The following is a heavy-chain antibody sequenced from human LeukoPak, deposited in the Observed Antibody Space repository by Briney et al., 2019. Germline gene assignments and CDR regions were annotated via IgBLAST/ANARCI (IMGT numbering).Heavy chain of an antibody. J-gene: IGHJ4*02. Sequence: SETLSLTCTVSGGSITSNYWSWIRQPPGKGLEWIGYIYYSGSTNYNPSPKSRVTISVDTSKNQFSLKVTSVTAADTAVYYCARLNGGYWGQGTLVTVSS. D-gene: IGHD1-1*01. CDR2: IYYSGST. V-gene: IGHV4-59*08. CDR3: ARLNGGY. CDR1: GGSITSNY.